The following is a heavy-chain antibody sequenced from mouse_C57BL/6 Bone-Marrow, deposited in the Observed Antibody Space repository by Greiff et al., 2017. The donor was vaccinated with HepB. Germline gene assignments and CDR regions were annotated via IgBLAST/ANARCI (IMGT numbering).Heavy chain of an antibody. CDR1: GFNIKDYY. CDR2: IDPEDGET. CDR3: ARRVYYGSSPYYFDY. D-gene: IGHD1-1*01. Sequence: EVMLVESGAELVKPGASVKLSCTASGFNIKDYYMHWVKQRTEQGLEWIGRIDPEDGETKYAPKFQGKATITADTSSNTAYLQLSSLTSEDTAVYYCARRVYYGSSPYYFDYWGQGTTLTVSS. V-gene: IGHV14-2*01. J-gene: IGHJ2*01.